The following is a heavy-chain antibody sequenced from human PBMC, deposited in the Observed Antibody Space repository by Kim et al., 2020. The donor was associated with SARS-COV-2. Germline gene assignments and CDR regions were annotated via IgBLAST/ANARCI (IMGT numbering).Heavy chain of an antibody. CDR2: IWYDGSNK. V-gene: IGHV3-33*01. D-gene: IGHD3-10*01. Sequence: GGSLRLSCAASGFTFNDYGMNWVRQAPGKGLEWVAIIWYDGSNKFYADSVKGRFTISRDQSKSTLSLQMTSLRAEDTAVYYCARERQGSGNHYRLYGMDVWGQGTTVTVSS. CDR3: ARERQGSGNHYRLYGMDV. J-gene: IGHJ6*02. CDR1: GFTFNDYG.